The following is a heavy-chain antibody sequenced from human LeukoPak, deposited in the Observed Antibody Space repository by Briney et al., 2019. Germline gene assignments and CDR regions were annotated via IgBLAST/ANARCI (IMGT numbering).Heavy chain of an antibody. J-gene: IGHJ4*02. CDR2: ISGSGGST. CDR1: GFTFSNFA. Sequence: GGSLRLSCAASGFTFSNFAMNWVRQAPGKVLEWVSTISGSGGSTYYADSVKGRFTISRDNSKNTLYLQMNSLRAEDTAVYYCAKMVHTEQWLVPFDYWGQGTLVTVSS. CDR3: AKMVHTEQWLVPFDY. V-gene: IGHV3-23*01. D-gene: IGHD6-19*01.